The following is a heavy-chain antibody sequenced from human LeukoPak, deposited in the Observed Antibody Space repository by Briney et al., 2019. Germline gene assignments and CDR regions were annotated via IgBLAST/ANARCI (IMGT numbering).Heavy chain of an antibody. CDR2: IYYSGST. D-gene: IGHD6-19*01. CDR3: ARTEGYSSGWYLID. CDR1: GGSISSYY. V-gene: IGHV4-59*01. J-gene: IGHJ4*02. Sequence: SETLSLTCTVSGGSISSYYWSWIRQPPGKGLEWIGYIYYSGSTYYNPSLKSRVTISVDTSKNQFSLKLSSVTAADTAVYYCARTEGYSSGWYLIDWGQGTLVTVSS.